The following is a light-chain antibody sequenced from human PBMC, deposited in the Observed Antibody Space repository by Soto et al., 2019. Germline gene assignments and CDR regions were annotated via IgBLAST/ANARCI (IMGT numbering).Light chain of an antibody. V-gene: IGLV2-11*01. CDR3: CSYAGNFIVV. CDR2: DVS. J-gene: IGLJ1*01. Sequence: QSALTQPRSVSGSPGQSVTISCTGTSSDVGGYNYVSWYQQHPGKAPKLMIFDVSELPSGVPDRFSGSKSGNTASLIISGLQAEDEADYYCCSYAGNFIVVFGTGTKVTVL. CDR1: SSDVGGYNY.